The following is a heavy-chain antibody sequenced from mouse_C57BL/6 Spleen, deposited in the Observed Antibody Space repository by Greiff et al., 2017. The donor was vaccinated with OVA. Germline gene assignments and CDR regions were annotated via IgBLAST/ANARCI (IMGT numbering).Heavy chain of an antibody. Sequence: QVQLQQPGAELVKPGASVKLSCKASGYTFTSYWMHWVKQRPGRGLEWIGRIDPHSGGTKYNEKFKSKATLTVDKPSSTAYMQLSSLASDDFAVYDCARPGYSPYYAMDCWGQGTSVTVSS. V-gene: IGHV1-72*01. D-gene: IGHD2-12*01. CDR1: GYTFTSYW. J-gene: IGHJ4*01. CDR2: IDPHSGGT. CDR3: ARPGYSPYYAMDC.